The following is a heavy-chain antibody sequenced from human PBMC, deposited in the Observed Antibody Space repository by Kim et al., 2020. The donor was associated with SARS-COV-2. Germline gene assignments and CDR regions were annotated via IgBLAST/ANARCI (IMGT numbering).Heavy chain of an antibody. CDR1: GGTFSNYI. D-gene: IGHD6-19*01. V-gene: IGHV1-69*02. J-gene: IGHJ4*02. Sequence: SVKVSCKVSGGTFSNYIITWVRQAPGLGLEWMGRIIPSLGITNYARKFQGRVTITADKSTSTVYMELRRLSSDDTAVYYCTTGDRQGAWSPPPDYWGQRTLVAVSS. CDR2: IIPSLGIT. CDR3: TTGDRQGAWSPPPDY.